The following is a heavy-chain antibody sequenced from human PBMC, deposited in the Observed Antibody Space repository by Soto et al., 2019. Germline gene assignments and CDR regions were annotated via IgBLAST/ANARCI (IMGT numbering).Heavy chain of an antibody. Sequence: PSETLSLTCAVYGGSFIGYYCIFSRQPPGKWLEWIVEINHSGSTNYNPSLKSRVTMSVDTSKNQFSLKLSSVTAADTAVYYCAGGGYSYGMDVWGQGTTVTVSS. J-gene: IGHJ6*02. CDR1: GGSFIGYY. V-gene: IGHV4-34*01. CDR3: AGGGYSYGMDV. CDR2: INHSGST. D-gene: IGHD5-18*01.